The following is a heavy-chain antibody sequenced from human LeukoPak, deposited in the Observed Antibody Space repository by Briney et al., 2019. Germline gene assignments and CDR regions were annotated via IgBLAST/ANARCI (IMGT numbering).Heavy chain of an antibody. Sequence: QAGGSLRLSCAASGFTVSSNYMSWVRQAPGEGLEWVSVIYSGGSTYYADSVKGRFTISRDNSKNTLDLQMNSLRAEDTAVYYCASPRDDAFDIWGQGTMVTVSS. CDR1: GFTVSSNY. J-gene: IGHJ3*02. V-gene: IGHV3-66*01. CDR3: ASPRDDAFDI. CDR2: IYSGGST.